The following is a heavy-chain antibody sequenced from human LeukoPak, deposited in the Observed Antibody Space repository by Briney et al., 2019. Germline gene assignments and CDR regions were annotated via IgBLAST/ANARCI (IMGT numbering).Heavy chain of an antibody. D-gene: IGHD5-12*01. V-gene: IGHV3-74*01. CDR1: GFTFSSYW. Sequence: GGSLRLSCAASGFTFSSYWMHWVRQAPGKGLVWVSRINSDGSSTSYADSVKGRFTISRDNAKNTLYLQMSSLRAEDAAVYYCAREGATDWYFHLWGRGTLVTVSS. CDR3: AREGATDWYFHL. CDR2: INSDGSST. J-gene: IGHJ2*01.